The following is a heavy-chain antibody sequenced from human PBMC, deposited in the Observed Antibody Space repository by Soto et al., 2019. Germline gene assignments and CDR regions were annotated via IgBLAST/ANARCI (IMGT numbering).Heavy chain of an antibody. D-gene: IGHD2-15*01. CDR2: ISYDGSNK. CDR1: GFTFSSYG. Sequence: QVQLVESGGGVVQPGRSLRLSCAASGFTFSSYGMHWVRQAPGKGLEWVAVISYDGSNKYYADSVKGRFTISRDNSKNTLYLQMNSLRAEDTAVYYSAKDGVVVVHMYYFDYWGQGTLVTVSS. CDR3: AKDGVVVVHMYYFDY. V-gene: IGHV3-30*18. J-gene: IGHJ4*02.